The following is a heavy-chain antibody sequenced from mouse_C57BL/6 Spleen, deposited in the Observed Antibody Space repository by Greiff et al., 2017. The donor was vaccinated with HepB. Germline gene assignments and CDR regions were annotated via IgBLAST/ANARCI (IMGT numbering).Heavy chain of an antibody. D-gene: IGHD2-4*01. V-gene: IGHV1-52*01. Sequence: QVQLQQPGAELVRPGSSVKLSCKASGYTFTSYWMHWVKQRPIQGLEWIGNIDPSDSETHYNQKFKDKATLTVDKSSSTAYMQLSSLTSEDSAVYYCARTPPTYYDYDGAWFAYWGQGTLVTGSA. CDR3: ARTPPTYYDYDGAWFAY. J-gene: IGHJ3*01. CDR2: IDPSDSET. CDR1: GYTFTSYW.